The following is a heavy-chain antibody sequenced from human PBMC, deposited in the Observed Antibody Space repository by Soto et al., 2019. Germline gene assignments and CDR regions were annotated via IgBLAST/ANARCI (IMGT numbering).Heavy chain of an antibody. CDR2: IYYSGST. CDR3: SRGTLLWFGEPDYYGMDV. J-gene: IGHJ6*02. D-gene: IGHD3-10*01. CDR1: GGSISSYY. V-gene: IGHV4-59*01. Sequence: TLSLTCTVSGGSISSYYWSWIRQPPGKGLEWIGYIYYSGSTNYNPSLKSRVTISVDTSKNQFSLKLSSVTAADTAVYYCSRGTLLWFGEPDYYGMDVWGQGTTVTVSS.